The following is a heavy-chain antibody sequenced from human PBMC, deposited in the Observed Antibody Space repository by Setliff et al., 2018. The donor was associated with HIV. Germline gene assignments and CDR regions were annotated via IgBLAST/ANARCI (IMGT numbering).Heavy chain of an antibody. J-gene: IGHJ6*03. CDR1: GGSISSYY. CDR3: ARSIVPVASGYYLFTGYLDV. D-gene: IGHD3-3*01. V-gene: IGHV4-59*01. Sequence: PSETLSLTCTVSGGSISSYYWSWIRQPPGKGLECIGYIFYSGSTNYNPSLKSRVTISVDTSKNQFSLKLSSVTAADTAVYYCARSIVPVASGYYLFTGYLDVWGKGTTVTVSS. CDR2: IFYSGST.